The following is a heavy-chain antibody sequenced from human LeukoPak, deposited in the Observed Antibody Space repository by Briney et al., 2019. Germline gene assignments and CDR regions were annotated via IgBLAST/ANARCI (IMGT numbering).Heavy chain of an antibody. CDR2: IKEDGSEE. D-gene: IGHD2-15*01. CDR1: GTGFTFRTSY. V-gene: IGHV3-7*01. Sequence: PGGSLRLSCVATGTGFTFRTSYLSWVRQAPGKGLEWVASIKEDGSEENYVDSVKGRFTISSDNAKNSVHPQMNNLRVEATAVYYCARGRAASPTWGQGTLVTVSS. CDR3: ARGRAASPT. J-gene: IGHJ5*02.